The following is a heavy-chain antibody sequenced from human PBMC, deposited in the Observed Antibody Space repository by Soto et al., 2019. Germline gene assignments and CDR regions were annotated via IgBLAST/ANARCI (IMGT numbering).Heavy chain of an antibody. CDR2: INSDGSST. J-gene: IGHJ4*02. CDR3: ASPKRGAVTLDY. Sequence: EVQLVESGGGLVQPGGSLRLSCAASGFTFSSYWMHWVRQAPGKGLVWVSRINSDGSSTSYADSVKDRFTISRDNAKNTLYLQMNSLRAEDTAVYYCASPKRGAVTLDYWGQGTLVTVSS. CDR1: GFTFSSYW. D-gene: IGHD4-17*01. V-gene: IGHV3-74*01.